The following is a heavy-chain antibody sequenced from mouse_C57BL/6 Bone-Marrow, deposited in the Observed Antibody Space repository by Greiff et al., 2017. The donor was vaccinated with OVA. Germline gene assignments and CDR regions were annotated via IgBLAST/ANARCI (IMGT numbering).Heavy chain of an antibody. V-gene: IGHV14-2*01. CDR2: IDPEDGET. CDR1: GFNIKDYY. D-gene: IGHD2-2*01. CDR3: AREDLGGWLRRDPFAY. J-gene: IGHJ3*01. Sequence: EVQRVESGAELVKPGASVKLSCTASGFNIKDYYMHWVKQMTEQGLEWIGRIDPEDGETKYAPKFQGKATITADTSSNTAYLQLSSLTSEDTAVYYCAREDLGGWLRRDPFAYWGQGTLVTVSA.